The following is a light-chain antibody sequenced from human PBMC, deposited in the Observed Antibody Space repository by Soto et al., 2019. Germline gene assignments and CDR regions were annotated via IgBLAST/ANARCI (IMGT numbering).Light chain of an antibody. CDR3: QSYDSSLSVV. Sequence: QSVLTQPPSVSVAPGQRVTISCTGSSSNIGAGYDVHWYQQLPGPAPKLLIYGNSNRPSGVPDRFSGSKSGTSASLAITGLQAEDEADYYCQSYDSSLSVVFGGGTKLTVL. CDR2: GNS. CDR1: SSNIGAGYD. V-gene: IGLV1-40*01. J-gene: IGLJ2*01.